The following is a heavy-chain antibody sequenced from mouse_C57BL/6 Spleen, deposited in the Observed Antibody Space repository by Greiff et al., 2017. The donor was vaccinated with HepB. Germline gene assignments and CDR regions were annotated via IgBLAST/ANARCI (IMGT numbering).Heavy chain of an antibody. Sequence: VQLQQPGAELVKPGASVKMSCKASGYTFTSYWITWVKQRPGQGLEWIGDIYPGSGSTNYNEKFKSKATLTVDTSSSTAYMQLSSLTSEDSAVYYCARRYSSSYEGGAMDYWGQGTSVTVSS. CDR1: GYTFTSYW. V-gene: IGHV1-55*01. J-gene: IGHJ4*01. CDR2: IYPGSGST. CDR3: ARRYSSSYEGGAMDY. D-gene: IGHD1-1*01.